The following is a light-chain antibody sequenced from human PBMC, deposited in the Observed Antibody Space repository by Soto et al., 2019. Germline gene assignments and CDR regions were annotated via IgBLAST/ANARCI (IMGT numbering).Light chain of an antibody. Sequence: EIVLTQSPGTLSLSPGEGATLSCRASESISSSYLAWYQQRPGQSPRLLIYAASSRAAGIPDRFSGSGSGADFTLTISRLEPEDCAVYYCQLYGGSHMFSFGQGTKLQIK. V-gene: IGKV3-20*01. J-gene: IGKJ2*01. CDR1: ESISSSY. CDR3: QLYGGSHMFS. CDR2: AAS.